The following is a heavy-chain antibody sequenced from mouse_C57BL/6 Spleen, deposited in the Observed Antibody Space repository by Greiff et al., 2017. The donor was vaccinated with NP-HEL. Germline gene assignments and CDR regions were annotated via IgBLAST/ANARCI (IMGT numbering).Heavy chain of an antibody. CDR1: GYTFTSYW. CDR2: IHPNSGST. V-gene: IGHV1-64*01. CDR3: ASGYGYDGNYAMDY. D-gene: IGHD2-2*01. J-gene: IGHJ4*01. Sequence: VKLQQPGAELVKPGASVKLSCKASGYTFTSYWMHWVKQRPGQGLEWIGMIHPNSGSTNYNEKFKSKATLTVDKSSSTAYMQLSSLTSEDSAVYYCASGYGYDGNYAMDYWGQGTSVTVAS.